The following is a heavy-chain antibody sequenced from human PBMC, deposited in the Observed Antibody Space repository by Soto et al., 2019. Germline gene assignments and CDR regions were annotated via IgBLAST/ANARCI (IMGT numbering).Heavy chain of an antibody. Sequence: QVQLVQSGAEGKKPGASVKVSCKASGYTFTSYGISWVRQAPGQGLEWMGWISAYNGNTNYAQQLQCRVTMTTDTTTSTAYMEVRSLSSDDRGVEYCASALAIPMVRGVHFDYRGQGTLVTVSS. D-gene: IGHD3-10*01. CDR2: ISAYNGNT. CDR1: GYTFTSYG. CDR3: ASALAIPMVRGVHFDY. J-gene: IGHJ4*02. V-gene: IGHV1-18*01.